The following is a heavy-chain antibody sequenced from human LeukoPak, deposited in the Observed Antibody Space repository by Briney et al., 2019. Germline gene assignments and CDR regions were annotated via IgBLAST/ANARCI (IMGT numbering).Heavy chain of an antibody. CDR2: ISYDGNNK. V-gene: IGHV3-30-3*01. J-gene: IGHJ4*02. CDR3: AREGPRGNSQFDY. Sequence: GGSLRLSCAASGFTFSDHVMHWVRQAPDKGLEWVAMISYDGNNKYYADSVKGRFTISRDNSKNTLYLQMNSLRAEDTAIYYCAREGPRGNSQFDYWGQGTLVTVSS. CDR1: GFTFSDHV. D-gene: IGHD2/OR15-2a*01.